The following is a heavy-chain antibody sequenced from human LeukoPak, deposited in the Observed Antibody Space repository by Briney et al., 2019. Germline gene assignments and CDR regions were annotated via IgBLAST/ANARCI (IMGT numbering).Heavy chain of an antibody. CDR3: ARGYYYDSRTYYFDY. CDR2: IYCSGST. J-gene: IGHJ4*02. CDR1: GGSISSYY. V-gene: IGHV4-59*01. Sequence: SETLSLTCTVSGGSISSYYWSWIRQPPGKGLEWIGYIYCSGSTNYNPSLKSRVTISVATSKNQFSLKLSSVTAADTAVYYCARGYYYDSRTYYFDYWGQGTLVTVSS. D-gene: IGHD3-22*01.